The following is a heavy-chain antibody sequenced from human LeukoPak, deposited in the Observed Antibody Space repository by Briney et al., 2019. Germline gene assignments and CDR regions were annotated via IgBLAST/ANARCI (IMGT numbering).Heavy chain of an antibody. CDR2: ISSSSSYI. Sequence: PGGSLRLSCAASGFTFSSYWMHWVRQVPGKGLEWVSSISSSSSYIYYADSVKGRFTISRDNSKNTLYLQMNSLRAEDTAVYYCAKDLGYDFWSGGYFDYWGQGTLVTVSS. V-gene: IGHV3-21*04. CDR3: AKDLGYDFWSGGYFDY. CDR1: GFTFSSYW. D-gene: IGHD3-3*01. J-gene: IGHJ4*02.